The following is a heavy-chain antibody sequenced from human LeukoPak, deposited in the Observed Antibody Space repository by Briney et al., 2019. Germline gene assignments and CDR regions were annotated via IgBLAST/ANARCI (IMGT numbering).Heavy chain of an antibody. D-gene: IGHD1-26*01. J-gene: IGHJ6*02. Sequence: SETLSLTCNVSGASITSESYFWSWMRQHPGKGLEWIGYMHRSGRTYYNASLKSRVTISVDTSKSQFSLKVNSVTAADTAVYYCARVRGAPAFYYYGIDVWGQGTTVTVSS. CDR1: GASITSESYF. CDR2: MHRSGRT. V-gene: IGHV4-31*03. CDR3: ARVRGAPAFYYYGIDV.